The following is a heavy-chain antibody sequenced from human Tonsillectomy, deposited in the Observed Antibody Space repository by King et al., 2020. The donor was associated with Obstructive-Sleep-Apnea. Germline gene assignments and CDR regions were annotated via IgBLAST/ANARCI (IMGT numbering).Heavy chain of an antibody. CDR3: ARELRYFDWLLYNSFDF. V-gene: IGHV3-30-3*01. CDR1: GFTFRSYA. D-gene: IGHD3-9*01. J-gene: IGHJ4*02. Sequence: VQLVESGGGVVQPGGSLRLSCAASGFTFRSYAMHWVRQAPGKGLEWVTVISYDGSKKYYADSVRGRFTISRDNSKNTLFLQMNSLRPEDTAVYYCARELRYFDWLLYNSFDFWGQGTLVTVSS. CDR2: ISYDGSKK.